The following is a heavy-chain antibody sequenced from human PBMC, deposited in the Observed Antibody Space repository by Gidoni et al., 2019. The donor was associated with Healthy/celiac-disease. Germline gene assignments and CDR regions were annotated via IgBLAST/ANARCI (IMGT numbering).Heavy chain of an antibody. J-gene: IGHJ5*02. CDR3: ARDSVWNYGINWFDP. D-gene: IGHD1-7*01. CDR2: ISSSSSYI. Sequence: EVQLVESGGGLVKPGGSLRLSCAASGFTFSSYSMNWVRQAPGKGLEWVSSISSSSSYIYYADSVKGRFTISRDNAKNSLYLQMNSLRAEDTAVYYCARDSVWNYGINWFDPWGQGTLVTVSS. CDR1: GFTFSSYS. V-gene: IGHV3-21*01.